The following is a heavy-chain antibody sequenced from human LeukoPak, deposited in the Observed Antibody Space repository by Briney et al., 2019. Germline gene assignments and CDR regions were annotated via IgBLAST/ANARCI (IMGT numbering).Heavy chain of an antibody. CDR3: ARGGGSFYNY. CDR1: GLTISNYW. D-gene: IGHD2-15*01. J-gene: IGHJ4*02. CDR2: IKQDGSER. Sequence: GGSLRLSCTASGLTISNYWMSWVRQAPGKGLEWVANIKQDGSERYYVDSVKGRFTISRDNAKNSLYLQMNSLRVEDTAVYYCARGGGSFYNYWGQGTLVTVSS. V-gene: IGHV3-7*04.